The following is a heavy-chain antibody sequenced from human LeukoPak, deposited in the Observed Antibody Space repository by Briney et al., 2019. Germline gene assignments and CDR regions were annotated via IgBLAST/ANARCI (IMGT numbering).Heavy chain of an antibody. D-gene: IGHD2-21*02. CDR3: ASPYGGNSGAFDI. V-gene: IGHV4-34*01. CDR1: GGSFSGYY. J-gene: IGHJ3*02. Sequence: PSETLSLTCAVYGGSFSGYYWSWIRQPPGKGLEWIGEINHSGSTNYNPSLKSRVTISVDTSKNQFSLKLSSVTAADTAVYYCASPYGGNSGAFDIWGQGTMVTVSS. CDR2: INHSGST.